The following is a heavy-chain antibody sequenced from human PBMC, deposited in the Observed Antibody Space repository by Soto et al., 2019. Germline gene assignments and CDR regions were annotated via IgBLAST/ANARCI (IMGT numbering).Heavy chain of an antibody. D-gene: IGHD2-15*01. CDR2: IYYTGRT. CDR1: GGSISSDDYY. J-gene: IGHJ4*02. Sequence: SETLSLTCSVSGGSISSDDYYWTWIRQPPGEGLEWIGYIYYTGRTSSTPSLESRVTISIDTSKNQFSLKLSSVSAADTAVYYCAREGSSSPEYFDFWGPGTMVT. V-gene: IGHV4-30-4*01. CDR3: AREGSSSPEYFDF.